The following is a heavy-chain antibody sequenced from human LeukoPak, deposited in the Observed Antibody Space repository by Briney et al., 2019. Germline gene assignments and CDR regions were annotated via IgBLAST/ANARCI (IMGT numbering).Heavy chain of an antibody. J-gene: IGHJ4*01. CDR2: ISSSGSAL. Sequence: PGGSLRLSCVASGFTFSNYDMNWVRQAPGKGLEWVSYISSSGSALYYVDSVKGRFTISRDNARNSLYLQMNGLRVEDTAVYYCARSFDYWGQGTRVTVSS. CDR3: ARSFDY. CDR1: GFTFSNYD. V-gene: IGHV3-48*03.